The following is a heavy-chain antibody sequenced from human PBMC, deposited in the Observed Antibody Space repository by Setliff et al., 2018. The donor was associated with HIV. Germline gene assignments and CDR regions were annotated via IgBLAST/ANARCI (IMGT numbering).Heavy chain of an antibody. J-gene: IGHJ3*02. V-gene: IGHV4-38-2*01. Sequence: LSLTCAVSGYSISSGYYWGWIRQPPGKGLEWIGSIYHSGSTYYNPSLKGRVTISVDTSKNQFSLKLSSVTAAEPAVYYCARSRPFFDIWGQGTMVTVSS. CDR2: IYHSGST. CDR1: GYSISSGYY. CDR3: ARSRPFFDI.